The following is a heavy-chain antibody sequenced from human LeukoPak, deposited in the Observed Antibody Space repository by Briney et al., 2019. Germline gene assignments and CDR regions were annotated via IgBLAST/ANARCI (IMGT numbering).Heavy chain of an antibody. D-gene: IGHD1-7*01. Sequence: GGSLRLSCAASGFTFSSYGMHWVRQAPGKGLEWVAVISYDGSNKYYADSVKGRFTISRDNSKNTLYLQMNSLSAEDTAVYYCAKDLTGTTDYWGQGTLVTVSS. CDR2: ISYDGSNK. J-gene: IGHJ4*02. V-gene: IGHV3-30*18. CDR3: AKDLTGTTDY. CDR1: GFTFSSYG.